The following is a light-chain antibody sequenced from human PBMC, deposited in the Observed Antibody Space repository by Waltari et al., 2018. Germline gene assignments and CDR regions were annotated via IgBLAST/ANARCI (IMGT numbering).Light chain of an antibody. CDR1: SSNIGARYA. Sequence: QSVLTQPPSVSGAPGQRVPLSCTGSSSNIGARYAVHWYQQFPGTAPKLLLYANSNRPSGVPDRFSGSKSATSASLAITGLQDDDEAVYYCQSYDSRLNAVVFGGGTKLTVL. CDR2: ANS. CDR3: QSYDSRLNAVV. J-gene: IGLJ2*01. V-gene: IGLV1-40*01.